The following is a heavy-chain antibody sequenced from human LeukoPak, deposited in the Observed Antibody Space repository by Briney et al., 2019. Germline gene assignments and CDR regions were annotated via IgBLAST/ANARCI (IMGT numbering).Heavy chain of an antibody. CDR2: ISCSGGST. Sequence: PGGSLRLSCAASGFTFSTYAMNWVPQAPGRGLEWVSIISCSGGSTYYADSVKGRFTISRDNSKNTLYLQMSSLRAEDTAVYYCAKESYCSGGTCFSDCWGQGTLVTVSS. CDR1: GFTFSTYA. CDR3: AKESYCSGGTCFSDC. D-gene: IGHD2-15*01. J-gene: IGHJ4*02. V-gene: IGHV3-23*01.